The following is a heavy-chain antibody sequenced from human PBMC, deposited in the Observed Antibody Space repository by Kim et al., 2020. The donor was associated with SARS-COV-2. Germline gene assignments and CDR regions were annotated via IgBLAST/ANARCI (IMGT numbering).Heavy chain of an antibody. V-gene: IGHV3-23*01. D-gene: IGHD6-13*01. CDR1: GFTFSSYA. Sequence: GGSLRLSCAASGFTFSSYAMSWVRQAPGKGLEWVSTISGNIDTTYYADSVRGRFTISRGSSKNTLYLQLNSLRAEDTAVYYCAKVDGAAAWYYFDNWGQG. J-gene: IGHJ4*02. CDR2: ISGNIDTT. CDR3: AKVDGAAAWYYFDN.